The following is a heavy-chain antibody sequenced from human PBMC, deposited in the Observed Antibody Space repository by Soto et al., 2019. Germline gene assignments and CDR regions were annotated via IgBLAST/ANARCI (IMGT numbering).Heavy chain of an antibody. CDR1: GFTFSTYA. V-gene: IGHV3-23*01. D-gene: IGHD3-9*01. J-gene: IGHJ5*02. Sequence: GSLRLSCAASGFTFSTYAMSWVRQAPGKGLEWVSAISGSGGSTYYADSVKGRFTISRDNSKNTLYLQMNSLRAEDTAVYYCAKDGPWPDVLRYLPEPFDPWGQGTLVTVSS. CDR2: ISGSGGST. CDR3: AKDGPWPDVLRYLPEPFDP.